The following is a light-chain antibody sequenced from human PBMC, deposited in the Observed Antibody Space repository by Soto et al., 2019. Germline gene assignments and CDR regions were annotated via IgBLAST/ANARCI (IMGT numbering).Light chain of an antibody. CDR2: GAS. CDR3: QQYGSSPIT. Sequence: EIVLTQSPGTLSVSPGDRVTLSCRASQSISINLAWYQHKPGQAPRLLIYGASSRATGIPDRFSGSGSGTDFTLTISRLEPEDFAVYYCQQYGSSPITFGQGTRLEIK. J-gene: IGKJ5*01. V-gene: IGKV3-20*01. CDR1: QSISIN.